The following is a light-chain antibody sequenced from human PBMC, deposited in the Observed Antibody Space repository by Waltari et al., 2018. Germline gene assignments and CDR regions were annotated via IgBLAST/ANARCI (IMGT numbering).Light chain of an antibody. CDR1: STDLGYYNS. CDR2: EVS. V-gene: IGLV2-11*01. Sequence: QAPPPQPPSVSGSPGQSVTVSCTGTSTDLGYYNSVSWYQQPPGKASKLMIYEVSNLHSQISDLFSGSKSRSTASLTISGRQAEDEADYYCSCYTGSNSLVFGGGTRLSGL. CDR3: SCYTGSNSLV. J-gene: IGLJ2*01.